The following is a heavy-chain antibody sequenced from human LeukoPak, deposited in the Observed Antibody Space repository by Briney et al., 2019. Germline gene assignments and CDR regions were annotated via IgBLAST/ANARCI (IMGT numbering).Heavy chain of an antibody. V-gene: IGHV4-59*12. CDR3: ASKKTTVTTPGAFDI. J-gene: IGHJ3*02. CDR1: GGSISSYY. D-gene: IGHD4-17*01. Sequence: PSETLSLTCTVSGGSISSYYWSWIRQPPGKGLEWIGYIYYSGSTNYNPSLKSRVTISVDTSKNQFSLKLSSVTAADTAVYYCASKKTTVTTPGAFDIWGQGTMVTVSS. CDR2: IYYSGST.